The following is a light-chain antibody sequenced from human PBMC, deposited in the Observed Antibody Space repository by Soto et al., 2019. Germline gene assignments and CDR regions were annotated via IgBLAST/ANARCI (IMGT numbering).Light chain of an antibody. CDR2: LGS. CDR3: MQAHETRT. V-gene: IGKV2-28*01. CDR1: QSLLRINGHNY. Sequence: DMVMTQSPLSLPVTPGEPASISCRSSQSLLRINGHNYLDWYLQKPGQSHQLLIYLGSNRASGVPDRFRGSGSGTDFTLKISRVEAEDVGVYYCMQAHETRTFGQGTQVEIK. J-gene: IGKJ1*01.